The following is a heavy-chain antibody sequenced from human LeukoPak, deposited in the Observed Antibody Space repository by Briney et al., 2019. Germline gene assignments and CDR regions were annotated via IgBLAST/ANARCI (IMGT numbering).Heavy chain of an antibody. CDR3: AKAASGNWNDVSDY. Sequence: GRSLRLSCAASGFTVSTYAMSWVRQAPGDGLEWVSAISGRVVRTSYADSVRGRFTISRDNSKNTLYLQMNSLRAEDTAVYYCAKAASGNWNDVSDYWGQGTLVTVSS. D-gene: IGHD1-20*01. CDR1: GFTVSTYA. V-gene: IGHV3-23*01. J-gene: IGHJ4*02. CDR2: ISGRVVRT.